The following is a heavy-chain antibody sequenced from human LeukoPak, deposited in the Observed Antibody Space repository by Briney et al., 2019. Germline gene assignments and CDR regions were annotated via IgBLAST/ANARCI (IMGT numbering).Heavy chain of an antibody. CDR2: ITSTGSGI. V-gene: IGHV3-48*04. CDR1: GFTFRTYS. J-gene: IGHJ6*03. Sequence: GGSLRLSCAASGFTFRTYSMNWVRQAPGKGLEWVAYITSTGSGIHYADSVKGRFIISRDTAKNSVYLQMSSLRAEDTAMYYCARASPGYYYYYMDVWGKGTTVTVSS. CDR3: ARASPGYYYYYMDV.